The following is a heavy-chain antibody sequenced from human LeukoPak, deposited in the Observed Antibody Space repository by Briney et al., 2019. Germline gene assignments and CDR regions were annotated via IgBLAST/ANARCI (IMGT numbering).Heavy chain of an antibody. CDR1: RGSFSDFY. V-gene: IGHV4-34*01. Sequence: SETLSLTCAVYRGSFSDFYCSWIRQSPGKGLEWIGEINHSGSTNYNPSLKSRVTISVDTSKNQLSLKLSSLTAADTAVYYCAYSSAYQQHGGQGTLVTVSS. J-gene: IGHJ1*01. CDR2: INHSGST. CDR3: AYSSAYQQH. D-gene: IGHD3-22*01.